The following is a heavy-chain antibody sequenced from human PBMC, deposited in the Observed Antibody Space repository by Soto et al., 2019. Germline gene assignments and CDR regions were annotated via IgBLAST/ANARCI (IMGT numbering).Heavy chain of an antibody. CDR2: IIPIFGTA. CDR1: GGTFSSYA. Sequence: QVQLVQSGAEVKKPGSSVKVSCKASGGTFSSYAISWVRQAPGQGLEWMGGIIPIFGTANYAQKFQGRVTITADESTRIAYMELSSLRSEDTAVYYCADNPYYDFWSGSHAGYYGMDVWGQVTTVTVSS. V-gene: IGHV1-69*01. D-gene: IGHD3-3*01. CDR3: ADNPYYDFWSGSHAGYYGMDV. J-gene: IGHJ6*02.